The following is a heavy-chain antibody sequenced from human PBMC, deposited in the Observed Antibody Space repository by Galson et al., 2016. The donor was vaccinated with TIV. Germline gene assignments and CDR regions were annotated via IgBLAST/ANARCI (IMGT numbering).Heavy chain of an antibody. Sequence: SLRLSCAASGFTFTIYSMHWVRQGPGKGLEWVAMISYDGRSKVYADTVKGRFTISRDNSENTMYLQMNSLRAEDTAVYYCARNNDYGDSSSYYGMDVWGQGTTVTVSS. CDR2: ISYDGRSK. J-gene: IGHJ6*02. CDR3: ARNNDYGDSSSYYGMDV. CDR1: GFTFTIYS. D-gene: IGHD4-17*01. V-gene: IGHV3-30*04.